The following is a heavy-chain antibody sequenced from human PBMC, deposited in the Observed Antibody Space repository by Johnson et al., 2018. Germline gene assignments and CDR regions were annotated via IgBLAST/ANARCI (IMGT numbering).Heavy chain of an antibody. CDR2: ISYDGSHK. Sequence: VQLVESGGGVVQPGRSLRLSCAASGFTFSSYGMHWVRQAPGTGLEWVAVISYDGSHKYDAASVTGRFTISRDNSKNTLYLQMNSLRAEDTAVYYCAKVRDIVVVQSNWFDPWGQGTLVTVSS. V-gene: IGHV3-30*18. CDR1: GFTFSSYG. J-gene: IGHJ5*02. CDR3: AKVRDIVVVQSNWFDP. D-gene: IGHD2-2*01.